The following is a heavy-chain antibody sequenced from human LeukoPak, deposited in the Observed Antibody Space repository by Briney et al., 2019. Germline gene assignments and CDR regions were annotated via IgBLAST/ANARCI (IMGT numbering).Heavy chain of an antibody. Sequence: SETLSLTCTVSGGSISSSTYYWGWIRQPPGKGLEWIGSIYYSGSTYYNPSLKSRVTISVDTSKNQFSLKLSSVTAADTAVYYCARIFDNCIGYWGQGTLVTVSS. CDR1: GGSISSSTYY. V-gene: IGHV4-39*07. CDR2: IYYSGST. D-gene: IGHD1-1*01. CDR3: ARIFDNCIGY. J-gene: IGHJ4*02.